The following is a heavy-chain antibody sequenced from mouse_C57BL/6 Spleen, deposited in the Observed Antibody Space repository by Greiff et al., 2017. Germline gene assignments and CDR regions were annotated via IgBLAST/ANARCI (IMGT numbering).Heavy chain of an antibody. D-gene: IGHD1-2*01. J-gene: IGHJ2*01. CDR2: IDPSDSYT. Sequence: QVQLQQPGAELVRPGTSVQLSCKASGYTFTSYWMHWVKQRPGHGLEWIGVIDPSDSYTNYNQKFKGKATLTVDTSSSTAYMQLSSLTSEDSAVYYCARRCPLGYFDYWGQGTTLTVSA. V-gene: IGHV1-59*01. CDR3: ARRCPLGYFDY. CDR1: GYTFTSYW.